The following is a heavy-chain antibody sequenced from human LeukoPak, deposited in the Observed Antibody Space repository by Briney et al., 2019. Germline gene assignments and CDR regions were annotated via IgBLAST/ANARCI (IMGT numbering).Heavy chain of an antibody. CDR3: ARAEMATRYYYYYYYMDV. CDR1: GGSISSYY. D-gene: IGHD5-24*01. J-gene: IGHJ6*03. CDR2: IYPSGST. Sequence: SETLSLTCTVSGGSISSYYWSWIRQPAGKGLEWIGRIYPSGSTNYNPSLKSRVSMSVDTSKNQFSLQLNSVTPEDTAVYYCARAEMATRYYYYYYYMDVWGKGTTVTVSS. V-gene: IGHV4-4*07.